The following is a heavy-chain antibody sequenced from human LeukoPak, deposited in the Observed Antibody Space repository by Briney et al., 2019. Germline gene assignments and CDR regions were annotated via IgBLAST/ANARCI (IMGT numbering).Heavy chain of an antibody. CDR2: IYYSGST. D-gene: IGHD3-10*01. J-gene: IGHJ4*02. CDR1: SGSISSYY. Sequence: SETLSLTCTVSSGSISSYYWSWIQQPPGKGLEWIGYIYYSGSTNYNPSLKSRVTISVDTSKNQFSLKLSSVTAADTAVYYCARGFGAGTGYWGQGTLVTVSS. V-gene: IGHV4-59*01. CDR3: ARGFGAGTGY.